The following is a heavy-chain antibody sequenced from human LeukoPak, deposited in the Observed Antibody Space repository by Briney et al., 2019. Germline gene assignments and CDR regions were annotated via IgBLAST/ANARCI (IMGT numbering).Heavy chain of an antibody. D-gene: IGHD1-26*01. CDR2: IYYSGTT. Sequence: SQTLSLTCSVSGGSISSAGYYWSWVRQPPGKGLEWIGYIYYSGTTYYNPSLKSRLTISVDTSNNQFSLKLSSVTAADTAVYYCAREKWETVFAFDIWGQGTVVTVSS. CDR3: AREKWETVFAFDI. V-gene: IGHV4-31*03. J-gene: IGHJ3*02. CDR1: GGSISSAGYY.